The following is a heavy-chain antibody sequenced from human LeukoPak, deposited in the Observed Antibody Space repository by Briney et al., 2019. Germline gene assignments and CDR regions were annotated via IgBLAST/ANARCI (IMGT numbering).Heavy chain of an antibody. CDR1: GGSFSGYY. Sequence: PSETLSLTCAVYGGSFSGYYWSWIRQPPGKGLEWIGEINHSGSTNYNPSLKSRVTISVDTSKNQFSLKLSSVTAADTAVYYCAREDVDITVATSGAFDIWGQGTMVTVSS. D-gene: IGHD6-19*01. J-gene: IGHJ3*02. CDR2: INHSGST. V-gene: IGHV4-34*01. CDR3: AREDVDITVATSGAFDI.